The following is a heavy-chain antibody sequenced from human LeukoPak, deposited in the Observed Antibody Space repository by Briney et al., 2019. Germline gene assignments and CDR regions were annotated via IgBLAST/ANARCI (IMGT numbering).Heavy chain of an antibody. CDR1: GYSISSGYY. Sequence: NPSETLSLTCAVSGYSISSGYYWGWIRQPPGKGLEWIGSIYHSGSTYYNPSLKSRVTISVDTSKNQFSLKLSSVTAADTAVYYCARIQLGNRGDYFDYWGRGTLVTVSS. D-gene: IGHD1-1*01. CDR3: ARIQLGNRGDYFDY. J-gene: IGHJ4*02. CDR2: IYHSGST. V-gene: IGHV4-38-2*01.